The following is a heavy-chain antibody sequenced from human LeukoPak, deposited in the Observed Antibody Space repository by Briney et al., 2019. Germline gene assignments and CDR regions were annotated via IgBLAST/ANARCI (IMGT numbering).Heavy chain of an antibody. V-gene: IGHV4-39*07. J-gene: IGHJ3*02. CDR1: GGSISSSTYY. CDR2: FHYSGST. CDR3: ARDKGLHTFDI. Sequence: SETLSLTCTVSGGSISSSTYYWVWIRQAPGKGLEWIGSFHYSGSTYQKPSLKSRVTISGDTSKKQFSLKLNSVSAADTAVYYCARDKGLHTFDIWGQGTMVTVSS.